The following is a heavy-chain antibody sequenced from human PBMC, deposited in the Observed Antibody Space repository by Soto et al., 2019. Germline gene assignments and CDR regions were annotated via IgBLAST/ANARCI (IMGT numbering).Heavy chain of an antibody. CDR1: GFTFSNYA. CDR3: ASSYYHDSDTPL. Sequence: EVQLLESGGGLVQPGGSLRLSCAASGFTFSNYAMSWVRQAPGKGLEWVSAISGSGTSAYYADSVKGRFTISRDNSKTTLYLQMNSLRAEDPAIYYCASSYYHDSDTPLWGQGTLVTVS. CDR2: ISGSGTSA. V-gene: IGHV3-23*01. D-gene: IGHD3-22*01. J-gene: IGHJ4*02.